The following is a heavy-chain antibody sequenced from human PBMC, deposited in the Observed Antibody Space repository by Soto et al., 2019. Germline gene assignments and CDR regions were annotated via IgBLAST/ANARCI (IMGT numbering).Heavy chain of an antibody. CDR3: ARDPPPAYCGGDCYGRWFDT. Sequence: GGSLRLSCAASGFTFSSYSMNWVRQAPGKGLEWVSSISSSSSYIYYADSVKGRFTISRDNAKDSLYLQMNSLRAEDTAVYYCARDPPPAYCGGDCYGRWFDTWGQGTLVTVSS. CDR1: GFTFSSYS. D-gene: IGHD2-21*02. CDR2: ISSSSSYI. V-gene: IGHV3-21*01. J-gene: IGHJ5*02.